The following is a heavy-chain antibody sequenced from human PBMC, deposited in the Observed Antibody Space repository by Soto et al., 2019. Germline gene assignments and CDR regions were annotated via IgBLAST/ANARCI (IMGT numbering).Heavy chain of an antibody. Sequence: QVQLVQSGAEEKKPGASVKVSCKASGYTFTSYAMHWVRQAPGQRLAWMGWINAVNGNTKFSQKSQGRATITRDTSASTAYMELSSLRSEETAVYYFARSRSIAAAHYWGQGALGTVSS. V-gene: IGHV1-3*05. D-gene: IGHD6-25*01. J-gene: IGHJ4*02. CDR1: GYTFTSYA. CDR2: INAVNGNT. CDR3: ARSRSIAAAHY.